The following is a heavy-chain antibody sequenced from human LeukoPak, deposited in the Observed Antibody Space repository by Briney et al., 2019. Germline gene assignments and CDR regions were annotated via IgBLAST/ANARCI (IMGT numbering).Heavy chain of an antibody. V-gene: IGHV1-2*02. CDR2: INPNSGGT. D-gene: IGHD3-10*01. CDR3: ARKGEWLGELLSCWFDP. CDR1: GYTFTGYY. Sequence: ASVKVSCKASGYTFTGYYMHWVRQAPGQGLEWMGWINPNSGGTNYAQKFQGRVTMTRDTSISTAYMELSRLRSDDTAVYYCARKGEWLGELLSCWFDPWGQGTLVTVSS. J-gene: IGHJ5*02.